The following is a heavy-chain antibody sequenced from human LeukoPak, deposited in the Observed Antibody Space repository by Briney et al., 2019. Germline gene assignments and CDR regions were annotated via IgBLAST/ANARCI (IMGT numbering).Heavy chain of an antibody. CDR3: ARAGRSGSYYEGFDY. D-gene: IGHD3-10*01. CDR2: MNPNSGNT. Sequence: ASVKVSCKASGYTFTSYDINWVRQATGQGLEWTGWMNPNSGNTGYAQKFQGRVTMTRNTSISTAYMELSSLRSEDTAVYYCARAGRSGSYYEGFDYWGQGTLVTVSS. V-gene: IGHV1-8*01. CDR1: GYTFTSYD. J-gene: IGHJ4*02.